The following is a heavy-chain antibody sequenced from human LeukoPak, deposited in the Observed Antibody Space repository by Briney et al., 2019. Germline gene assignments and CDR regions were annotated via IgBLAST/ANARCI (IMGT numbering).Heavy chain of an antibody. V-gene: IGHV4-31*03. J-gene: IGHJ4*02. CDR3: ARGVPAAIPYNYFDY. Sequence: SETLSLTCTVSGGSISSGGYYWSWIRQHPGKGLEWIGYIYYSGSTYYNPSLKSRVTISVDTSKNQFSLKLCSVTAADTAVYYCARGVPAAIPYNYFDYWGQGTLVTVSS. CDR1: GGSISSGGYY. D-gene: IGHD2-2*02. CDR2: IYYSGST.